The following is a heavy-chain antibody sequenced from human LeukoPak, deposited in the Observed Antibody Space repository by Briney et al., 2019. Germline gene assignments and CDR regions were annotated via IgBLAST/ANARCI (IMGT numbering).Heavy chain of an antibody. Sequence: PGGSLRLSCAASGLTFSSYNMNWVRQAPGKGPEWVAYITASDTTKYYADSVKGRFTISRDNAKKSLFLQMNSLRAEDTAVYYCAKNRGTTVTTTCFDYWGQGTLVTVSS. V-gene: IGHV3-48*01. CDR3: AKNRGTTVTTTCFDY. J-gene: IGHJ4*02. CDR1: GLTFSSYN. D-gene: IGHD4-11*01. CDR2: ITASDTTK.